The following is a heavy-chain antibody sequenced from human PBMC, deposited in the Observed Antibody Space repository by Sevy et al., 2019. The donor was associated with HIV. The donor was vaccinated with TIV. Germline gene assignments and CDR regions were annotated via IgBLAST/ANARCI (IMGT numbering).Heavy chain of an antibody. D-gene: IGHD3-3*01. CDR2: INPKSGAT. V-gene: IGHV1-2*02. J-gene: IGHJ6*02. CDR1: GYTFSDSGYY. CDR3: ARESYDFWTGPVDYDYGMDV. Sequence: ASVKVSCKASGYTFSDSGYYVHWVRQAPGQGLEWMGWINPKSGATNYAQKFEGRVTMTRDTSVSTANMELTRLTSDDTAVYYCARESYDFWTGPVDYDYGMDVWGQWTTVTVSS.